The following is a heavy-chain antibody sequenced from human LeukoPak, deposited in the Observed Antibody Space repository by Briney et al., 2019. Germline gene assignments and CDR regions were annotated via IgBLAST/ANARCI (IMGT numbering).Heavy chain of an antibody. D-gene: IGHD6-13*01. CDR3: ARVSSSWYQDWYFDL. J-gene: IGHJ2*01. V-gene: IGHV4-4*07. CDR1: VGSISSYY. Sequence: PPETLSLTCTVPVGSISSYYWSWIRQPAGKGLECIGRIETSGNTNYKPSLKSRVTMSVDTSKNQFSLKLSSVTAADTAVYYCARVSSSWYQDWYFDLWGRGTLVTVSS. CDR2: IETSGNT.